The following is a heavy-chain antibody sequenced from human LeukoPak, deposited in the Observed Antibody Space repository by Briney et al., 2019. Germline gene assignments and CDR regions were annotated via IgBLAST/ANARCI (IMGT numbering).Heavy chain of an antibody. CDR3: ARAGHCGGDCYPFDY. CDR1: GASISGYY. J-gene: IGHJ4*02. CDR2: IYYSGST. Sequence: SETVSLTCTFSGASISGYYCSWVRQPPGKGPEWIAHIYYSGSTYYSPSLKSRVTISVDTSKNQCSLKLTSVTAADTAVYYCARAGHCGGDCYPFDYWGQGTLVTVSS. D-gene: IGHD2-21*02. V-gene: IGHV4-59*13.